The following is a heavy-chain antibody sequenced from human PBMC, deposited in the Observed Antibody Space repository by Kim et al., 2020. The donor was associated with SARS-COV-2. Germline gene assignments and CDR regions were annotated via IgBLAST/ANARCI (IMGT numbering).Heavy chain of an antibody. CDR1: GGTFSTYS. CDR3: TRGYCSSSSCYNDFDY. CDR2: IIPIVDTT. V-gene: IGHV1-69*08. Sequence: SVKVSCKASGGTFSTYSVSWVRHAPGQGLEWMGRIIPIVDTTNYAQKFQGRVTITADKSTGTVYMELKSLRSEDTAVYYCTRGYCSSSSCYNDFDYWGQGTLVTVSS. D-gene: IGHD2-2*02. J-gene: IGHJ4*02.